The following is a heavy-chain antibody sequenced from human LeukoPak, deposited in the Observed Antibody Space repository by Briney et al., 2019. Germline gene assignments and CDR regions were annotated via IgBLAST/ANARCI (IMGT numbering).Heavy chain of an antibody. J-gene: IGHJ4*02. Sequence: ASVIVSCQACGYPFRSYVVHWLRQACGQSLEWIGWINPANGNTKYSRNFRGRVTITRDTTASVFYMELSSLRYEATAVYYGARGSYDADGYLDNWGQGALVPVSS. V-gene: IGHV1-3*01. D-gene: IGHD5-12*01. CDR3: ARGSYDADGYLDN. CDR2: INPANGNT. CDR1: GYPFRSYV.